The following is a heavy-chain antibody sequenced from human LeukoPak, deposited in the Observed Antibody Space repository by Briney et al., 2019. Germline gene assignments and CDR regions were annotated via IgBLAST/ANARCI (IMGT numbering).Heavy chain of an antibody. CDR2: TYYRSKWYN. Sequence: SQTLSLTCAISGDSVSSNSAVWNWIRQSPSRGLEWLGRTYYRSKWYNDYAVSVKSRITINPDTSKNQFSLQLDSVTPEDTAVYYCCHSLSGRTGAFDIWGRGTVVTVSS. CDR3: CHSLSGRTGAFDI. V-gene: IGHV6-1*01. D-gene: IGHD2-21*01. J-gene: IGHJ3*02. CDR1: GDSVSSNSAV.